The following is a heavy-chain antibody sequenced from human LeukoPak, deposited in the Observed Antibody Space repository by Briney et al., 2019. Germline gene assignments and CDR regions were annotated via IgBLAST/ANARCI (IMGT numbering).Heavy chain of an antibody. V-gene: IGHV4-39*01. CDR2: TCYSVST. J-gene: IGHJ5*02. Sequence: SETLSLTCTVSGDSVSSSTYYWDWIRQPPGKGLEWIGNTCYSVSTYYNPSLKSRVTISVDTSKNQFSLKLRSVTAADTAVFYCARHAPYYYGSGINWFDPWGQGTLVTVSS. CDR1: GDSVSSSTYY. CDR3: ARHAPYYYGSGINWFDP. D-gene: IGHD3-10*01.